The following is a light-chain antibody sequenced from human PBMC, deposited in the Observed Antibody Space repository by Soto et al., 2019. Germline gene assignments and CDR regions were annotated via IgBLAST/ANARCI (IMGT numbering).Light chain of an antibody. CDR3: QQGHNWPLT. CDR2: SPS. J-gene: IGKJ2*01. V-gene: IGKV3-15*01. Sequence: EIAMTQSPATLSVSPGERATLSCRASQSISTELAWYQQLPGQPPRLLIYSPSTRATGVPAKFTGSGSGSEFSLTVSRLQSEDFGIYYCQQGHNWPLTFGQGTRLEV. CDR1: QSISTE.